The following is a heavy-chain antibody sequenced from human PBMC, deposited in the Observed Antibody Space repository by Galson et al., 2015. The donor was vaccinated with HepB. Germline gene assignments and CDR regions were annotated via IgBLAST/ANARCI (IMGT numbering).Heavy chain of an antibody. D-gene: IGHD3-16*01. Sequence: SLRLSCAAFGFTFKTYGMHWVRQAPGKGLEWVAIIYYDGSNKYYADSVKSRFTISRDNSKNTVYLQMNSLRAEDTAVYYCTGYRGGPQEFNSFDIWGQGTMVTVSS. CDR1: GFTFKTYG. CDR2: IYYDGSNK. J-gene: IGHJ3*02. CDR3: TGYRGGPQEFNSFDI. V-gene: IGHV3-33*01.